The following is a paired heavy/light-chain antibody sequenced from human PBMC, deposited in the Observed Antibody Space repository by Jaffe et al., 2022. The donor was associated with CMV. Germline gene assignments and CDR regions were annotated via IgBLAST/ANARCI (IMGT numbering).Heavy chain of an antibody. CDR1: GFTFSTYA. CDR3: AKVPSGDDYGVDV. CDR2: ISRTGDNT. V-gene: IGHV3-23*01. J-gene: IGHJ3*01. D-gene: IGHD4-17*01. Sequence: EVQLLESGGGLVQPGGSLRLSCAASGFTFSTYAMTWLRQAPGKGLEWVSSISRTGDNTYYADSVRGRFTISRDNSKNTMYLQMNSLRADDTAVYYCAKVPSGDDYGVDVWGHGTMVTVSS.
Light chain of an antibody. CDR3: SSYTSSSTRV. CDR2: DVS. J-gene: IGLJ1*01. CDR1: SSDVGAYNY. V-gene: IGLV2-14*03. Sequence: QSALTQPASVSGSPGQSITISCTGTSSDVGAYNYVSWYQQHPGKAPKLMIYDVSNRPSGVSNRFSGSKSGNTASLTISGLQAEDEADYYCSSYTSSSTRVFGTGTRVTVL.